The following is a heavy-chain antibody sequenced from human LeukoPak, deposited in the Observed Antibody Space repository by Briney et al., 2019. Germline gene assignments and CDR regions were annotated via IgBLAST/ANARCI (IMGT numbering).Heavy chain of an antibody. CDR1: GFTFSSYA. V-gene: IGHV3-23*01. D-gene: IGHD6-19*01. CDR2: ISGSGDST. CDR3: AKDMSSGWGRLDY. J-gene: IGHJ4*02. Sequence: GGSLRLSCAASGFTFSSYAMSCVRQTPGKGLEWVSAISGSGDSTYYADSVKGRLTISRDNSKNTLYLQMNSLRAEDTAVYYCAKDMSSGWGRLDYWGQGTLVTVSS.